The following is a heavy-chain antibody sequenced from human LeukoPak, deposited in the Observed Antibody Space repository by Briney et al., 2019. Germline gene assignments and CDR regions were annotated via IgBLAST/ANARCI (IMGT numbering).Heavy chain of an antibody. Sequence: SETLSLTCTVSGGSISSSSYHWGWIRQPPGKGLEWIGSIYYSGSTYYNPSLKSRVTISVDTSKNQFSLKLSSVTAADTAVYYCARQSGSYGVYYYYMDVWGKGTTVTISS. CDR3: ARQSGSYGVYYYYMDV. D-gene: IGHD1-26*01. CDR2: IYYSGST. J-gene: IGHJ6*03. V-gene: IGHV4-39*01. CDR1: GGSISSSSYH.